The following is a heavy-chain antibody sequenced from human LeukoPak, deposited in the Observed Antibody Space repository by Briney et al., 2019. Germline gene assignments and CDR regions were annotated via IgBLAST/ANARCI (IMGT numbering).Heavy chain of an antibody. CDR2: FYTSGST. J-gene: IGHJ4*02. Sequence: SQTLSLTCTVSGGSISSGTYYWSWIRQPAGKGLEWIGRFYTSGSTNYNPSLKSRVTISVDTSRNQFSLKLSSVTAADTAVYYCVRQFDYWGQGTLVTVSS. V-gene: IGHV4-61*02. CDR1: GGSISSGTYY. CDR3: VRQFDY.